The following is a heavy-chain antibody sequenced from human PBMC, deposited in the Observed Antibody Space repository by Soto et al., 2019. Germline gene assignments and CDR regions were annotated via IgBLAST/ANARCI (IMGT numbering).Heavy chain of an antibody. CDR2: INPSGGST. D-gene: IGHD3-22*01. V-gene: IGHV1-46*01. CDR1: GYTFTSYY. CDR3: ARDSYDSSGYYSVQYFQH. J-gene: IGHJ1*01. Sequence: GASVKVSCKASGYTFTSYYMHWVRQAPGQGLEWMGIINPSGGSTSYAQKFQGRVTMTRDTSTSTVYMELSSLRSEDTAVYYCARDSYDSSGYYSVQYFQHWGQGTLVTVSS.